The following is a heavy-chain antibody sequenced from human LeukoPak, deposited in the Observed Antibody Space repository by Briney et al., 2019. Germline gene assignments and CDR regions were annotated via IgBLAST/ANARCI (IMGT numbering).Heavy chain of an antibody. CDR1: GFTFSSYS. V-gene: IGHV3-21*01. D-gene: IGHD2-2*01. J-gene: IGHJ4*02. Sequence: GGSLRLSCAASGFTFSSYSMNWVRQAPGKGPEWVSSISSSSSYIYYADSVKGRFTISRDNAKNSLYLQMNSLRAEDTAAYYCAREGGYCSSTSCSWSHWGQGTLVTVSS. CDR2: ISSSSSYI. CDR3: AREGGYCSSTSCSWSH.